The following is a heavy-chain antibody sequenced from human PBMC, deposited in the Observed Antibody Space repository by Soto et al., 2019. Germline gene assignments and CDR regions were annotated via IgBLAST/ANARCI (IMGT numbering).Heavy chain of an antibody. D-gene: IGHD5-12*01. CDR2: IIPIFGTA. J-gene: IGHJ4*02. Sequence: GASVKVSCKASGGTFSSYAISWVRQAPGQGLEWMGGIIPIFGTANYAQKFQGRVTITADEATSTAYMQLSRLRSDDTAVYYCARVVAIPGYPDHWGQGTLVTVSS. V-gene: IGHV1-69*13. CDR1: GGTFSSYA. CDR3: ARVVAIPGYPDH.